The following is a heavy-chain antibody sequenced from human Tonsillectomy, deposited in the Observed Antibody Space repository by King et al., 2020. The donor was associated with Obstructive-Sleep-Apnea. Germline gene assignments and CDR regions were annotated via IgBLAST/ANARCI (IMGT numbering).Heavy chain of an antibody. CDR3: AKDMNFANDVLDS. CDR2: ISWNRGRI. Sequence: VQLVESGGGLVQPGRSLRLSCAASGFTFDDYAMHWVRQVPGKGLEWVAGISWNRGRIGYTDSVKGRFTISRDNAKHSLYLQMNSLRAEDTALYYCAKDMNFANDVLDSWGQGKMVTVSS. D-gene: IGHD2-21*01. CDR1: GFTFDDYA. J-gene: IGHJ3*02. V-gene: IGHV3-9*01.